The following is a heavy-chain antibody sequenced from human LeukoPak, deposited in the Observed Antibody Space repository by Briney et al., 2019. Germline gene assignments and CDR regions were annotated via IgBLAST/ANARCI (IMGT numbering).Heavy chain of an antibody. J-gene: IGHJ4*02. CDR1: GGSINRGGSY. D-gene: IGHD1-26*01. Sequence: SQTLSLTCTVSGGSINRGGSYWSWIRQHPGKGLEWIGYIYYSGSTYYNPSLKSRVTISVDTSKNQFSLRLTSVTAADTAVYYCARGFSRGAVGYWGQGTLVTVSS. V-gene: IGHV4-31*03. CDR3: ARGFSRGAVGY. CDR2: IYYSGST.